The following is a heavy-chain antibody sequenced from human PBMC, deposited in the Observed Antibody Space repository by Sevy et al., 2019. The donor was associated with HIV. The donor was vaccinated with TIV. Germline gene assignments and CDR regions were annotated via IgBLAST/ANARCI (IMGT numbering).Heavy chain of an antibody. D-gene: IGHD1-26*01. CDR2: MSGSGGST. CDR1: GFTFSSYA. J-gene: IGHJ3*02. V-gene: IGHV3-23*01. Sequence: GGSLRLSCAASGFTFSSYAMSWVRQAPGKGLEWVSGMSGSGGSTYYADSVKGRFAISRDNSKNTLYLQMNSLRAEDTAVYYCAKDRVWELGDAFDIWGQGTMATVSS. CDR3: AKDRVWELGDAFDI.